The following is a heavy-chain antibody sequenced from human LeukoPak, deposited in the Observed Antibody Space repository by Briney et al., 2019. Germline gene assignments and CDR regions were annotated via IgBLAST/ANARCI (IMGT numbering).Heavy chain of an antibody. CDR2: IKQDGSEK. CDR1: GFTFSSYW. J-gene: IGHJ6*03. CDR3: ARELYYYGSGTSVDYYYYMDV. Sequence: GGSLRLSCAASGFTFSSYWMSWVRQAPGKGLEWVANIKQDGSEKYYVDSVKGRFTISRDNAKNSLYLQMNSLRAEDTAVYYCARELYYYGSGTSVDYYYYMDVWGKGTTVTISS. V-gene: IGHV3-7*01. D-gene: IGHD3-10*01.